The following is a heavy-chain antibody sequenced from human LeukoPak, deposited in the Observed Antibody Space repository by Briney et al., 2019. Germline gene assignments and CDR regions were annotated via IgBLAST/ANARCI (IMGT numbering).Heavy chain of an antibody. V-gene: IGHV3-21*01. J-gene: IGHJ3*02. CDR2: ISSSSSYI. Sequence: GGSLRLSCAASGFTFSSYAMSWVRQAPGKGLEWVSSISSSSSYIYYANSVKGRFTISRDNAKNSLYLQMNSLRAEDTAVYYCAPLDVDTAMVMWDAFDIWGQGTMVTVSS. D-gene: IGHD5-18*01. CDR3: APLDVDTAMVMWDAFDI. CDR1: GFTFSSYA.